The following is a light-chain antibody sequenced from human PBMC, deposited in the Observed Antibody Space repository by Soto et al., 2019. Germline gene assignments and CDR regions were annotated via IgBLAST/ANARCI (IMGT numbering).Light chain of an antibody. Sequence: DIQLTQSPSFLSASVGDRVTITCRASRGISSFLAWYQQKPGKAPKLLIYAASTLQSGVPSRFSGSGSGTEFTLTISSLQPEDFATYYCQQLNSYPRYTFGQGTKLEIK. V-gene: IGKV1-9*01. CDR1: RGISSF. CDR2: AAS. J-gene: IGKJ2*01. CDR3: QQLNSYPRYT.